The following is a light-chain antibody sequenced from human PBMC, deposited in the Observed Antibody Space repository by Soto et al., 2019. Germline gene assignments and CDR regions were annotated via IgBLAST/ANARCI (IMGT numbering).Light chain of an antibody. Sequence: EIVLTQSPGTLSLSPGERATLSCRASQSVSSSYLAWYQQKTGQAPRLLIYGASSRATAIPDRCSGRGSATTFTLTISRLQPEDFAVYYCQQYGSSPHLTFGGGTKVEIK. CDR1: QSVSSSY. CDR2: GAS. J-gene: IGKJ4*01. CDR3: QQYGSSPHLT. V-gene: IGKV3-20*01.